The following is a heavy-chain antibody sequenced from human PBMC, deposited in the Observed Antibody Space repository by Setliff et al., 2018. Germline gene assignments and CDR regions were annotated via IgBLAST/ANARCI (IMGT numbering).Heavy chain of an antibody. CDR1: GGSISSYY. Sequence: SETLSLTCTVSGGSISSYYWSWIRQPPGKGLEWIGSIYHSGSTYYNPSLKSRVTISVDTSKNQFSLKLSSVTAADTAVYYCARGYYDILTGYYIGYWGQGTLVTVSS. J-gene: IGHJ4*02. V-gene: IGHV4-59*04. CDR3: ARGYYDILTGYYIGY. D-gene: IGHD3-9*01. CDR2: IYHSGST.